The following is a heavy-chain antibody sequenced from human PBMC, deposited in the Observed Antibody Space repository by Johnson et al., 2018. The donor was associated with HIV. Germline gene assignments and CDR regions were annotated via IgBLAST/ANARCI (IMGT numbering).Heavy chain of an antibody. Sequence: QVQLVESGGGVVQPGGSLRLSCAASGFTFSTYGMHWVRQAPGKGLEWVAVISYDGSNKYYADSVKGRFTISRDNSKNTLYLQMNSLRAEDTAVYYCARDNLRQLDAFDIWGQGTMVTVSS. CDR2: ISYDGSNK. V-gene: IGHV3-30*19. CDR1: GFTFSTYG. CDR3: ARDNLRQLDAFDI. D-gene: IGHD3-16*01. J-gene: IGHJ3*02.